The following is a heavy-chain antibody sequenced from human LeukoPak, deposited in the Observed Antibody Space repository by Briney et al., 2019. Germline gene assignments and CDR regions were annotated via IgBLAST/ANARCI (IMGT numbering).Heavy chain of an antibody. CDR1: GGSFSGYY. Sequence: SETLSLTCAVYGGSFSGYYWSWIRQPPGKGLEWIGEINHSGSTNYNPSLKSRVTISVDTSKNQFSLKLSSVTAADTAVYYCARRARRHGYHNDYWGQGTLVTVSS. V-gene: IGHV4-34*01. CDR3: ARRARRHGYHNDY. J-gene: IGHJ4*02. CDR2: INHSGST. D-gene: IGHD5-24*01.